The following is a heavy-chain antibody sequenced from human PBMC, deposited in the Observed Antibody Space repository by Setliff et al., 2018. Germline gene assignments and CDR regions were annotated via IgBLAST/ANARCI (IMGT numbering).Heavy chain of an antibody. Sequence: PGGSLRLSCVGFGFNFKTSSPNWVRQAPGKGLEWLSYVSPRSTFIHVADSVRGRFTVSRDDARGSVLLQMNSLRAEDTGIYYCATSSYYDNAGYRFFDNWGQGTQVTVSS. J-gene: IGHJ4*02. CDR3: ATSSYYDNAGYRFFDN. D-gene: IGHD3-9*01. CDR1: GFNFKTSS. V-gene: IGHV3-21*05. CDR2: VSPRSTFI.